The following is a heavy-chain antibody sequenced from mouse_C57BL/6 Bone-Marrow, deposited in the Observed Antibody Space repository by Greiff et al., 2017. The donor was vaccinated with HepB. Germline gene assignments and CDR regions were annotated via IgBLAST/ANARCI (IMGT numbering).Heavy chain of an antibody. CDR3: ARLKNYYGSSHYYFDY. CDR2: INPNYGTT. CDR1: GYSFTDYN. Sequence: VQLKQSGPELVKPGASVKISCTASGYSFTDYNMNWVKQSNGKSLEWIGVINPNYGTTSSNQKFKGTATLTVDQSSSTAYMQLNSLTSEDSAVYYCARLKNYYGSSHYYFDYWGQGTTLSVSS. V-gene: IGHV1-39*01. J-gene: IGHJ2*01. D-gene: IGHD1-1*01.